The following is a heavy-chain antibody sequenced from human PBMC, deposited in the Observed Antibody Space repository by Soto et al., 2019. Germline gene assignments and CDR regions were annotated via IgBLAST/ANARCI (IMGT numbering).Heavy chain of an antibody. Sequence: GWSLRLSWAASEFTFSSYWMSWVRQPPGQGLEWVANIKQDGSEKYYVDSVKGRFTISRDNAKNSLYLQMNSLRAEDTDVYYCARSRGRAAAGVQDFDYWGQGTLVTVSS. D-gene: IGHD6-13*01. CDR3: ARSRGRAAAGVQDFDY. J-gene: IGHJ4*02. CDR1: EFTFSSYW. CDR2: IKQDGSEK. V-gene: IGHV3-7*03.